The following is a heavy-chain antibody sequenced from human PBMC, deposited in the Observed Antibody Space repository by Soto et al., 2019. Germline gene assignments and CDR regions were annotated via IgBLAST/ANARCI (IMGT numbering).Heavy chain of an antibody. CDR3: ARSYGDYVTVSDYNGLDV. CDR2: INHSGST. J-gene: IGHJ6*02. Sequence: QVQLQQWGAGLLKTSETLSLTCAVYGGSFSGYYWNWIRQTPGKGLEWIGGINHSGSTNYNSSLKSRVNISVDMSKNQFSLKLSSVTAADTSVYYCARSYGDYVTVSDYNGLDVWGQGTTVTVSS. D-gene: IGHD4-17*01. V-gene: IGHV4-34*01. CDR1: GGSFSGYY.